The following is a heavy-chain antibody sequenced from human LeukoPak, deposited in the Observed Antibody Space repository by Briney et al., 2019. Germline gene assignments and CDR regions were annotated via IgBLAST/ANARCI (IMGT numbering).Heavy chain of an antibody. CDR2: IIPIFGTA. D-gene: IGHD2-2*01. J-gene: IGHJ6*03. CDR1: GGTFSTYA. CDR3: ARYHIYYYYMDV. V-gene: IGHV1-69*13. Sequence: ASVKVSCKASGGTFSTYAISWVRQAPGQGLEWMGGIIPIFGTANYAQKFQGRVTITADESTSTAYMELRSLRSDDTAVYYCARYHIYYYYMDVWGKGTTVTVSS.